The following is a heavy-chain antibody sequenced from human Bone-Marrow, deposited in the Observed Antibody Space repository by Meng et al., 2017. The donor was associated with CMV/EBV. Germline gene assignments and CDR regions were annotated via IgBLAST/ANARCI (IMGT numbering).Heavy chain of an antibody. J-gene: IGHJ5*02. Sequence: ACSGYYWSWIRQPPGKGLEWSGENNHSGSTNYNPALKSRVTISVDTSKNQFSLKLSSVTAADTAVYYCAGGCYCSGGSCYYNWFDPWGQGTLVTVSS. CDR1: ACSGYY. CDR2: NNHSGST. CDR3: AGGCYCSGGSCYYNWFDP. D-gene: IGHD2-15*01. V-gene: IGHV4-34*01.